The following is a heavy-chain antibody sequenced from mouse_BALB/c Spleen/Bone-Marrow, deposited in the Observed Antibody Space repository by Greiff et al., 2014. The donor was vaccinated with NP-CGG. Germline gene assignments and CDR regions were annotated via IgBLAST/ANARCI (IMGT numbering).Heavy chain of an antibody. D-gene: IGHD1-1*01. CDR3: ARRGYGSSFDY. CDR2: IYPGDGDT. Sequence: QVQLQQPGAELARPGASVKLSCKASGYTFSNSWMQWVKQRPGQGLDWIGTIYPGDGDTRYTQKFEGKATLTADKSSSTAYMQLSSLTSDDSAVYYCARRGYGSSFDYWGQGTTLTVSS. J-gene: IGHJ2*01. V-gene: IGHV1-87*01. CDR1: GYTFSNSW.